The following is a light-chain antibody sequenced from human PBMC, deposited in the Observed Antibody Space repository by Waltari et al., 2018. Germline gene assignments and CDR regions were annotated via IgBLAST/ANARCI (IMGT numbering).Light chain of an antibody. J-gene: IGKJ4*01. CDR1: ETIMNY. Sequence: DIEMTQSPSSLSASVGDRVTVTCRSSETIMNYLNWYQQEPGEAPTLLIFAASSLPSGVPSRFSGSGSGTDFTLTISSLQPEDFATYYCQQSFSHPRTFGRGTTVEI. CDR3: QQSFSHPRT. V-gene: IGKV1-39*01. CDR2: AAS.